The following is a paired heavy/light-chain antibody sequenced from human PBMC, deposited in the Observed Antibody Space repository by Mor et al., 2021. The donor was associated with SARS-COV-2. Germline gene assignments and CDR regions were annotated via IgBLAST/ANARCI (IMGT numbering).Light chain of an antibody. CDR2: AAS. Sequence: DIQVTQSPSSVSASVGDRVTITCRASQRISSWLAWYQQEPGKAPKLLIYAASTLQSGVPSRFSGGGSGTDFTLTISSLQPEDFATYYCQQANSFPYTFGQGTKLEIK. CDR3: QQANSFPYT. V-gene: IGKV1-12*01. CDR1: QRISSW. J-gene: IGKJ2*01.
Heavy chain of an antibody. CDR3: ARDSRDSYYHGMDV. V-gene: IGHV3-48*04. J-gene: IGHJ6*02. CDR1: GFTFSSYD. Sequence: EVQLVESGGGLVQPGGSLRLSCAASGFTFSSYDMNWVRQAPGKGLEWVSYISSSSSRTYYADSVKGRFTISRDNAKNSLYLQMNSLRAEDTAVYYCARDSRDSYYHGMDVWGQGTTVTVSS. CDR2: ISSSSSRT.